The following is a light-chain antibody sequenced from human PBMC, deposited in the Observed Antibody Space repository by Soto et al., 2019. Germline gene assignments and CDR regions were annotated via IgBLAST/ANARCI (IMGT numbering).Light chain of an antibody. V-gene: IGKV3-20*01. CDR3: QQFVNSPT. CDR2: GSS. CDR1: QSVDNY. Sequence: IVLTQSPGTLSLSPGERAALSCRASQSVDNYLAWYQERPGQAPRLVLYGSSRRAPGIPDRFSDSGSGTDFTLTISRLEPEDFAIYYCQQFVNSPTFRQGPKLEIK. J-gene: IGKJ2*01.